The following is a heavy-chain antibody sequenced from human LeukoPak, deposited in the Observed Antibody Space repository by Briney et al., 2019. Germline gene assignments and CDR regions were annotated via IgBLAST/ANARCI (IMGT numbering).Heavy chain of an antibody. J-gene: IGHJ4*02. D-gene: IGHD6-13*01. V-gene: IGHV3-21*01. CDR3: GRGGKVEQLVLAR. CDR2: ISRSSAYI. CDR1: GFTLSSYS. Sequence: PGGSLRLSCAASGFTLSSYSMNWVRQAPGKGLEWVSSISRSSAYIYYADSVKGRFTISRDNAKNSLYLQMNSLRAEDTAVYYCGRGGKVEQLVLARWGQGSLVTVSS.